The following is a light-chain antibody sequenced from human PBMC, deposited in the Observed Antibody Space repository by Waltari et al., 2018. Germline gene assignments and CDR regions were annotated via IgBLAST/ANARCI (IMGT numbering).Light chain of an antibody. Sequence: QSVLTQPPSASGTPGQRVTISCSGSSSNIGSNTGDWHQHLPGTAPKSCIHTHRERPSGVPDRFSAAKSGTSAFLAISELQSEDEAVDDCAAWDDILNGRVFGGGTKVTVL. CDR3: AAWDDILNGRV. CDR2: THR. CDR1: SSNIGSNT. J-gene: IGLJ3*02. V-gene: IGLV1-44*01.